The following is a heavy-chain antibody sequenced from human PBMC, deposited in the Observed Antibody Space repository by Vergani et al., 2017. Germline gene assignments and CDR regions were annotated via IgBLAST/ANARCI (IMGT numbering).Heavy chain of an antibody. CDR2: IHYSENT. J-gene: IGHJ6*03. V-gene: IGHV4-59*11. CDR1: FDSIRNLY. CDR3: ARASLRALVGYYYYMDV. Sequence: QLQLQESGPGLVKSSETLSLTCSVSFDSIRNLYCNWIRQPPGKGLEWIGSIHYSENTNYNPSLKTRVTISVDTSKNQFSLWVNSVTAADTAVYFCARASLRALVGYYYYMDVWGKGKTVVVSS. D-gene: IGHD3-16*02.